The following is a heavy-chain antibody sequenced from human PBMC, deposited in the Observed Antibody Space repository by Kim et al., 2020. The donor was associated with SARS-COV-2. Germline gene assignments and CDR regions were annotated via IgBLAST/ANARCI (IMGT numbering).Heavy chain of an antibody. D-gene: IGHD6-19*01. CDR3: GGESDWYPY. V-gene: IGHV3-53*01. Sequence: DITDYAETVKGRYTISRDNSKNTLYLQMNSLRVEDTAVYYGGGESDWYPYWGQGTMVTVSS. J-gene: IGHJ4*02. CDR2: DIT.